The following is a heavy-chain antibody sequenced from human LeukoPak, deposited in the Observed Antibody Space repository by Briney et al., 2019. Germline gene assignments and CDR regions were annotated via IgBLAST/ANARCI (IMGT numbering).Heavy chain of an antibody. J-gene: IGHJ3*02. Sequence: SSETLSLTCTVSGYSISSGYYWGWIRQPPGKGLEWIGSIYHSGSTYYNPSLKSRVTISVDTSKNQFSLKLSSVTAADTAVYYCARVIVVVITTPRGAFDIWGQGTMVTVSS. V-gene: IGHV4-38-2*02. CDR2: IYHSGST. D-gene: IGHD3-22*01. CDR3: ARVIVVVITTPRGAFDI. CDR1: GYSISSGYY.